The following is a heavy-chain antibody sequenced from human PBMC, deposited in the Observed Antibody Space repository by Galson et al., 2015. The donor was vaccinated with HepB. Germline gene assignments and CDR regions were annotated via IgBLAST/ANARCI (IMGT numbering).Heavy chain of an antibody. D-gene: IGHD2-21*01. J-gene: IGHJ6*02. Sequence: PALVKPTQTLTLTCTFSGFSLSTSGMFVTWIRQPPGKALEWLARIDWDDDKFYSTSLKTRLTISKDTSKNQVVLTMTNMDPVDTATYFCARVINRIGGMDAWGQGTTVIVSS. V-gene: IGHV2-70*17. CDR1: GFSLSTSGMF. CDR2: IDWDDDK. CDR3: ARVINRIGGMDA.